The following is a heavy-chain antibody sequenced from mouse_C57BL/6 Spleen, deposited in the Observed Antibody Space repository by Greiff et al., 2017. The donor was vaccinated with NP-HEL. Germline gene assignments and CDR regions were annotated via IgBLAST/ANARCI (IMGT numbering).Heavy chain of an antibody. J-gene: IGHJ4*01. CDR2: IRSKSNNYAT. D-gene: IGHD4-1*01. V-gene: IGHV10-1*01. CDR3: VMGGVYYYAMDD. Sequence: EVMLVESGGGLVQPKGSLKLSCAASGFSFNTYAMNWVRQAPGKGLEWVARIRSKSNNYATYYADSVKDRFTISRDDSESMLYLQMNNLKTEDTAMYYCVMGGVYYYAMDDWGQGTSVTVSS. CDR1: GFSFNTYA.